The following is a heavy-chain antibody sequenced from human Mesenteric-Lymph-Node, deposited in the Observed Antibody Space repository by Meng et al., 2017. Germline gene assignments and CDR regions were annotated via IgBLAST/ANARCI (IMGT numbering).Heavy chain of an antibody. CDR1: GFTFSSYA. D-gene: IGHD1-26*01. J-gene: IGHJ3*02. CDR2: ISGSGGST. Sequence: GESLKISCAASGFTFSSYAMSWVRQAPGKGLEWVSAISGSGGSTYYADSVKGRFTISRDNSKNTLYLQMSSLRAEDTAVYYCAKVFPRGSYYGAFDIWGQGTMVTVSS. CDR3: AKVFPRGSYYGAFDI. V-gene: IGHV3-23*01.